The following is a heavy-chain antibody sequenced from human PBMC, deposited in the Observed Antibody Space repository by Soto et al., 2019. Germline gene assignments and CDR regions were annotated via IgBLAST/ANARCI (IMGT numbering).Heavy chain of an antibody. Sequence: ASETLSLTCAVYGGSFSGYYWSWIRQPPGKGLGWIGEINHSGSTNYNPSLKSRVTISVDTSKNQFSLKLSSVTAADTAVYYCAQTTVSYYYYGMDVWGQGTTVTVSS. CDR3: AQTTVSYYYYGMDV. D-gene: IGHD4-4*01. V-gene: IGHV4-34*01. J-gene: IGHJ6*02. CDR2: INHSGST. CDR1: GGSFSGYY.